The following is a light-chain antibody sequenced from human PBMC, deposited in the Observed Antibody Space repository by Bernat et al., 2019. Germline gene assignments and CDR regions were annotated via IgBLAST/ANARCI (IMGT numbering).Light chain of an antibody. V-gene: IGKV3-15*01. CDR1: QSVSSN. Sequence: EIVMTQSPATLSVSPGERATLSCRASQSVSSNLAWYQQKPGQVPRLIIYHTSTRATGIPARFSGSGSGTEFTLTISSLQSEDFAVYYCQQYNNWRPLTFGGGTKVEIK. J-gene: IGKJ4*01. CDR3: QQYNNWRPLT. CDR2: HTS.